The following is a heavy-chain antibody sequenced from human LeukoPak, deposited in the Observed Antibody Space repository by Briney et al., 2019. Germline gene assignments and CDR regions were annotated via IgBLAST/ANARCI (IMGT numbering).Heavy chain of an antibody. D-gene: IGHD3-10*01. Sequence: PGGSLRLSCAASGFTFSSYAMSWVRQAPGKGLEWVSAISGSGGSTYYADSVKGRFTISRDNSKNTLYLQMNSLRAEGTAVYYCAKLTMVRGVSFDYWGQGTLVTVSS. J-gene: IGHJ4*02. CDR3: AKLTMVRGVSFDY. CDR2: ISGSGGST. V-gene: IGHV3-23*01. CDR1: GFTFSSYA.